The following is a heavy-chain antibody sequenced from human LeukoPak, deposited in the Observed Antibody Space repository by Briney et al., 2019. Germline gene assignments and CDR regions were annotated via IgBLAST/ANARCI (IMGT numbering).Heavy chain of an antibody. Sequence: GGSLRLSCVVSGLTFSSFAMSWVRQAPGKGLEWVSAISGSGGSTYYVDSVKGRITISRDNSKNTLYLQMNSLRAEDTAVYYCAKGSGSSCYSPCDYWGQGILVTVSS. V-gene: IGHV3-23*01. CDR2: ISGSGGST. D-gene: IGHD2-15*01. CDR3: AKGSGSSCYSPCDY. J-gene: IGHJ4*02. CDR1: GLTFSSFA.